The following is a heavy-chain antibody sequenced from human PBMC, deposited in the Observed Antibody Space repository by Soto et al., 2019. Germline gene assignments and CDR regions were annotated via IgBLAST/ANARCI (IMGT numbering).Heavy chain of an antibody. D-gene: IGHD2-2*01. CDR2: IIPIFGTA. V-gene: IGHV1-69*12. CDR3: ARHVTAAVYHSGMDI. Sequence: QVQLVQSGAEVKKPGSSVKVSCKASGGTFSSYAISWVRQAPGQGLEWMGGIIPIFGTANYAQKFQGRVTITADESTSTAYMEVTRVRSEDTGVYYCARHVTAAVYHSGMDIRGQLATGSVAS. J-gene: IGHJ6*02. CDR1: GGTFSSYA.